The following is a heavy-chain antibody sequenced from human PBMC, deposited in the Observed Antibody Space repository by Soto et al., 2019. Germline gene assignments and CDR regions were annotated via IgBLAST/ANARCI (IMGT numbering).Heavy chain of an antibody. D-gene: IGHD5-12*01. Sequence: SVKVSCKASGGTFSSYAISWVRQAPGQGLEWMGGIIPIFGTANYAQKFQGRVTITADESTSTAYMELSSLRSEDTAVYYCARDSSRYSGYDYVPEFDYWGQGTLVTVSS. V-gene: IGHV1-69*13. J-gene: IGHJ4*02. CDR3: ARDSSRYSGYDYVPEFDY. CDR1: GGTFSSYA. CDR2: IIPIFGTA.